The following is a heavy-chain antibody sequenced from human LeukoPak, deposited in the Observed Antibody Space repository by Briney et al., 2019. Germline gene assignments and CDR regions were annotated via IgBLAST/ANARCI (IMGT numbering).Heavy chain of an antibody. V-gene: IGHV3-66*02. CDR2: IYSGGST. J-gene: IGHJ5*02. CDR3: ARNTDFWSGYYFWFDP. D-gene: IGHD3-3*01. Sequence: GGSLRLSCAASGFTVSSNYMSWVRQAPGKGLEWVSVIYSGGSTYYADSVKGRFTISRDNSKSTLYLQMNSLRAEDTAVYYCARNTDFWSGYYFWFDPWGQGTLVTVSS. CDR1: GFTVSSNY.